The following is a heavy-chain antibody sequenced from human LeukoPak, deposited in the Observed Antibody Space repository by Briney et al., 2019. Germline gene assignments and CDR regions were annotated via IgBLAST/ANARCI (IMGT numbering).Heavy chain of an antibody. J-gene: IGHJ4*03. D-gene: IGHD5-24*01. Sequence: GGSLRLSCAASGFTFSSYAMHWVRQAPGKGLEWVAVISYDGSNKYYADSVKGRFTISRDNSKNTLYLQMNSLRAEDTAVYYCAKERGGWLQLRFYFDYWGQGTTVTVSS. CDR2: ISYDGSNK. CDR3: AKERGGWLQLRFYFDY. CDR1: GFTFSSYA. V-gene: IGHV3-30-3*01.